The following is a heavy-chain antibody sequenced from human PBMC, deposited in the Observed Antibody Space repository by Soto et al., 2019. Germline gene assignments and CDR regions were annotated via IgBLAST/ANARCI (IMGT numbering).Heavy chain of an antibody. J-gene: IGHJ6*02. CDR3: ASLMTTVTDYYYYGMDV. Sequence: GSLRLSCAASGFTFSSYWMHWVRQAPGKGLVWVSRINSDGSSTNYADSVKGRFTISRDNAKNTLYLQMNSLRAEDTAVYYCASLMTTVTDYYYYGMDVWGQGTTVTVSS. V-gene: IGHV3-74*01. CDR1: GFTFSSYW. CDR2: INSDGSST. D-gene: IGHD4-17*01.